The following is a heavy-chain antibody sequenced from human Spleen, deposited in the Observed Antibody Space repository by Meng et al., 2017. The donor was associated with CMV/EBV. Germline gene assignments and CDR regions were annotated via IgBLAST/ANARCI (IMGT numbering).Heavy chain of an antibody. V-gene: IGHV4-34*01. J-gene: IGHJ4*02. Sequence: SETLSLTCAVYGGSFNGGSFSAYYWSWIRQPPGKGLEWIGEIKHSGSANYNPSLKSRVSISVDTSRNQFSLRLSSVTAADTAVYYCARALSFDRNAYYYHYFDYWGQGTLVTVSS. CDR3: ARALSFDRNAYYYHYFDY. CDR2: IKHSGSA. D-gene: IGHD3-22*01. CDR1: GGSFNGGSFSAYY.